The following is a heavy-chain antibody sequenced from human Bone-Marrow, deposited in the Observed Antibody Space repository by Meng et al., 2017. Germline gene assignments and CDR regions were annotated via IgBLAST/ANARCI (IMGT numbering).Heavy chain of an antibody. V-gene: IGHV4-34*01. CDR1: VGSFSRYY. CDR2: INHSRST. CDR3: ARDNTMIGSFDY. J-gene: IGHJ4*02. D-gene: IGHD3-22*01. Sequence: QVQEHVLAPARSKPTATRSLSLAVYVGSFSRYYCSWIRQPPGSWLELIGEINHSRSTHYTTSPKSRVTISVDTSKNQFSLKLSSVTAADTAVYYCARDNTMIGSFDYWGQGTLVTVSS.